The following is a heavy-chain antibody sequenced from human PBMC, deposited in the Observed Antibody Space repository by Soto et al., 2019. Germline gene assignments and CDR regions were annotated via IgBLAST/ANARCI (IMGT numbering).Heavy chain of an antibody. Sequence: VASVKVSCKASGYTFTSYAMHWVRQAPGQRLERMGWINAGNGNTKYSQKFQGRVTITRDTSASTAYMELSSLRSEDTAVYYCAREGGTVVVPAAMGYNWFDPWGQGTLVTVSS. J-gene: IGHJ5*02. CDR2: INAGNGNT. V-gene: IGHV1-3*01. CDR1: GYTFTSYA. D-gene: IGHD2-2*01. CDR3: AREGGTVVVPAAMGYNWFDP.